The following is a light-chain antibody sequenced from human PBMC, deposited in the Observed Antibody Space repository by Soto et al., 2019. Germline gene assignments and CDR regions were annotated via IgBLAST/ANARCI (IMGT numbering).Light chain of an antibody. CDR3: SSFTSSCTLV. J-gene: IGLJ2*01. Sequence: QSVLTQPASVSGSPGQSIIISCTGTSSDIGDYNYVSWYQQHPGKAPKLLIYEVSHRPSGVSDRFSGSKSGNAASLTISGLQAEDEANYYCSSFTSSCTLVFGGGTKLTVL. V-gene: IGLV2-14*01. CDR1: SSDIGDYNY. CDR2: EVS.